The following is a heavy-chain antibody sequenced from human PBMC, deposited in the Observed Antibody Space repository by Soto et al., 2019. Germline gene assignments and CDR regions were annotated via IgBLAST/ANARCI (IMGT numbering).Heavy chain of an antibody. V-gene: IGHV3-74*01. D-gene: IGHD2-15*01. CDR2: INSDGTST. CDR3: ARGPKGTPFDY. J-gene: IGHJ4*02. Sequence: GSLRLSCAASGFTFSNYRMHWVRQAPGKGLMWVSRINSDGTSTNYADSVKGRFTISRNNAKNTLYLQKNSLRAEDTGVFYCARGPKGTPFDYWGQGTLVTVSS. CDR1: GFTFSNYR.